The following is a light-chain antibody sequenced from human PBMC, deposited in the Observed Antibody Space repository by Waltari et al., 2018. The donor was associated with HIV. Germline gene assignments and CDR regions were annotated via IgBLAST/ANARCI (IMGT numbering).Light chain of an antibody. J-gene: IGKJ2*01. CDR3: QRYKSDSI. CDR1: QSISSW. V-gene: IGKV1-5*03. Sequence: DIQMTQSTSTHSASVADRVSITCRASQSISSWLAWYQQKPGKAPKLLIYKASTLRNGVPSRFSGSGSGTDFSLTISSLQPDEFATYYFQRYKSDSIFGQGTKLEIK. CDR2: KAS.